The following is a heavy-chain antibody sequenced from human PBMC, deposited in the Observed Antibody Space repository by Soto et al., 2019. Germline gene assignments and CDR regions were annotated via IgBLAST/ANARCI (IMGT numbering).Heavy chain of an antibody. J-gene: IGHJ5*02. Sequence: TSETLSLTCTVSGGSISSYYWSWIRQPPGKGLEWIGYIYYSGSTNYNPSLKSRVTISVDTSKNQFSLKLTSVSAADTAVYYCARRECSGGTCSFDPWGQGTLVTVSS. CDR1: GGSISSYY. CDR2: IYYSGST. D-gene: IGHD2-15*01. CDR3: ARRECSGGTCSFDP. V-gene: IGHV4-59*08.